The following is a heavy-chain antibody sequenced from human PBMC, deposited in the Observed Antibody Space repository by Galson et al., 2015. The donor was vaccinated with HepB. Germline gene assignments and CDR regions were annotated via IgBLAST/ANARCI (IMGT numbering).Heavy chain of an antibody. CDR1: GFSFSSYT. CDR2: ISYDGSSR. CDR3: ARNSERIYYYGMDV. Sequence: SLRLSCAAPGFSFSSYTIHWVRQAPGKGLEWVAIISYDGSSRFYADSVEGRFTISRDNSKKTVYLQMSSLRAEDTAVYYCARNSERIYYYGMDVWGQGTTVTVSS. V-gene: IGHV3-30*04. J-gene: IGHJ6*02. D-gene: IGHD2-15*01.